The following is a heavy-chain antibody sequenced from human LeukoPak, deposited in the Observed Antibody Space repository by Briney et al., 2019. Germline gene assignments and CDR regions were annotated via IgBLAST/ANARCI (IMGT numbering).Heavy chain of an antibody. V-gene: IGHV4-59*08. D-gene: IGHD6-13*01. CDR1: GGTISSYY. J-gene: IGHJ6*02. CDR3: ARHRRPTGTAHYYYYGMDV. Sequence: PSETLTLTCTVSGGTISSYYWSWVRQPPGKGLEWIGYIYYSGSTNYNPTLKSRVNISVHTSKNQFSLKLSSVTAADTAVYYCARHRRPTGTAHYYYYGMDVWGQGTTVTVSS. CDR2: IYYSGST.